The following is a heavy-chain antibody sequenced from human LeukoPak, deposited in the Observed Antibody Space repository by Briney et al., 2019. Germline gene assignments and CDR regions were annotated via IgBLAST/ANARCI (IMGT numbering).Heavy chain of an antibody. D-gene: IGHD6-19*01. CDR1: GGTFSSYA. Sequence: GASVKVSCKASGGTFSSYAISWVRQAPRQGLEWMGRIIPILGIANYAQKFQGRVTITADKSTSTAYMELSSLRSEDTAVYYCASSYFNAAGARWFDPWGQGTLVTVSS. J-gene: IGHJ5*02. CDR2: IIPILGIA. V-gene: IGHV1-69*04. CDR3: ASSYFNAAGARWFDP.